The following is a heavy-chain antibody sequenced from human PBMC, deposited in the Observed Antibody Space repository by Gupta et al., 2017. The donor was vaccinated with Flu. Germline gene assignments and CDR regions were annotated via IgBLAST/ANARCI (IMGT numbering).Heavy chain of an antibody. CDR1: GFAFSGYW. D-gene: IGHD2-2*01. Sequence: RLSCAASGFAFSGYWMHWVRQAPGKGLEWVSRIRSDGGNTSYADSVKGRFTISRDNTKNTVYLQMNSLRAEDTAVYYCARDEYPMYDFWGQGTLVTVSS. J-gene: IGHJ4*02. CDR2: IRSDGGNT. CDR3: ARDEYPMYDF. V-gene: IGHV3-74*01.